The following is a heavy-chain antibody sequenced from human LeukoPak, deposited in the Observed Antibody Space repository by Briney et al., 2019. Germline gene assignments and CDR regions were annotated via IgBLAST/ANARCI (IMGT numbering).Heavy chain of an antibody. CDR1: GVTFSDYY. V-gene: IGHV3-66*01. CDR2: IYSGGST. J-gene: IGHJ4*02. CDR3: ARDKTGLLLLDY. Sequence: GGSLRLSCAASGVTFSDYYMSWIRQAPGKGLEWVSVIYSGGSTYYADSVKGRFTISRDNSKNTLYLQMNSLRAEDTAVYYCARDKTGLLLLDYWGQGTLVTVSS. D-gene: IGHD3-22*01.